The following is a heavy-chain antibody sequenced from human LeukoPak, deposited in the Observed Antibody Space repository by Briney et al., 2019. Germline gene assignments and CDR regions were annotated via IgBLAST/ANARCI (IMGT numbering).Heavy chain of an antibody. V-gene: IGHV3-23*01. CDR2: ISGSGGST. CDR1: GFTFSSSA. CDR3: AKDGSGSYYYYYYYYGMDV. J-gene: IGHJ6*02. Sequence: GGSLRLSCAASGFTFSSSAMSWVRQAPGKGLEWVSAISGSGGSTYYADSVKGRFTISRDNSKNTLYLQMNSLRAEDTAVYYCAKDGSGSYYYYYYYYGMDVWGQGTTVTVSS. D-gene: IGHD1-26*01.